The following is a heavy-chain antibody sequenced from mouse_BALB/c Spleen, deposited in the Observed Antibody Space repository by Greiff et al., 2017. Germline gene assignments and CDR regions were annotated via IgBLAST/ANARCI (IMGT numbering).Heavy chain of an antibody. CDR1: GFTFSNYW. V-gene: IGHV6-6*02. CDR3: TRGYYDAMDY. J-gene: IGHJ4*01. Sequence: EVKVEESGGGLVQPGGSMKLSCVASGFTFSNYWMNWVRQSPEKGLEWVAEIRLKSNNYATHYAESVKGRFTISRDDSKSSVYLQMNNLRAEDTGIYYCTRGYYDAMDYWGQGTSVTVSS. CDR2: IRLKSNNYAT. D-gene: IGHD2-1*01.